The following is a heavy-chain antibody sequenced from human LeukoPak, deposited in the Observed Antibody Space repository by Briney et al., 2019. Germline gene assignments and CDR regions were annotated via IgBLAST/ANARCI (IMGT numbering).Heavy chain of an antibody. CDR3: ASAPRGYYDSSGYYYEVNAFDI. Sequence: SQTLSLTCTVSGGSISSGDYYWSWIRQPPGQGLEWIGYISLSGGTYYNPSLKSRASISLDTSRNQFSLKLSSVTAADTAVYYCASAPRGYYDSSGYYYEVNAFDIWGQGTMVTVSS. D-gene: IGHD3-22*01. CDR1: GGSISSGDYY. J-gene: IGHJ3*02. CDR2: ISLSGGT. V-gene: IGHV4-30-4*01.